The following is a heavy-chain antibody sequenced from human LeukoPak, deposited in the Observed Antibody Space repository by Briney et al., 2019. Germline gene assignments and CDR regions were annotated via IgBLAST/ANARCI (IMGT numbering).Heavy chain of an antibody. J-gene: IGHJ4*02. CDR2: INHSGST. D-gene: IGHD3-10*01. Sequence: GSLRLSCAASGFIFSSYATSWIRQPPGKGLEWIGEINHSGSTNYNPSLKSRVTISVDTSKNQFSLKLSSVTAADTAVYYCARGRRFGELFGYWGQGTLVTVSS. CDR3: ARGRRFGELFGY. V-gene: IGHV4-34*01. CDR1: GFIFSSYA.